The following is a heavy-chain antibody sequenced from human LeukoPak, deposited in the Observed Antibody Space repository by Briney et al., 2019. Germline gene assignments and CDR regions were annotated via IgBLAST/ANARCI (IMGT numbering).Heavy chain of an antibody. CDR3: AREEAGPFDY. Sequence: ASVKVSCKASGGTFSSYAISWVRQAPGQGLEWMGGIIPIFGTADYAQKFQGRVTITTDESTSTAYMELSSLRSEDTAVYYCAREEAGPFDYWGQGTLVTVSS. CDR1: GGTFSSYA. J-gene: IGHJ4*02. V-gene: IGHV1-69*05. CDR2: IIPIFGTA.